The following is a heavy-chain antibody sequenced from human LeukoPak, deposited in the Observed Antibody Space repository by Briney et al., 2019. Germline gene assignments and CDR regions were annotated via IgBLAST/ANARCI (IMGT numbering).Heavy chain of an antibody. CDR3: TRVSTTD. CDR2: INSDGRSA. Sequence: QPERSLRLSCAVSGFTFSNYGMHWVRQAPGKGLVWVSRINSDGRSAVYADSAKGRFTISRDNAKNTLYLQMDSLRAEDTAVYYCTRVSTTDWGQGTLVTVSS. V-gene: IGHV3-74*01. J-gene: IGHJ4*02. D-gene: IGHD2/OR15-2a*01. CDR1: GFTFSNYG.